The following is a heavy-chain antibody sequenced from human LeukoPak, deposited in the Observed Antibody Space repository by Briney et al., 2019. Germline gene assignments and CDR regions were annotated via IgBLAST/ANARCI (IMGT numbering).Heavy chain of an antibody. D-gene: IGHD5-24*01. J-gene: IGHJ6*02. CDR3: ASRDEDAVRYYYGMDV. V-gene: IGHV4-39*01. CDR2: IYYSGST. CDR1: GGSISSSSYY. Sequence: SETLSLTYTVSGGSISSSSYYWGWIRQPPGKGLEWIGSIYYSGSTYYNPSLKSRVTISVDTSKNQFSLKLSSVTAADTAVYYCASRDEDAVRYYYGMDVWGQGATVTVSS.